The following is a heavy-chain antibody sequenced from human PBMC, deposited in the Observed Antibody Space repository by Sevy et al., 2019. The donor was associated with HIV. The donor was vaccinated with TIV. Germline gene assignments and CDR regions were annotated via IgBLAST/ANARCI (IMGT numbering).Heavy chain of an antibody. CDR3: ARCLGGLRPWEYNWFDP. D-gene: IGHD1-26*01. Sequence: ASVKDSCKASGYTFASYGISWVRQAPGQGLEWMGWVTPYNGHKKYAQKLQGRVTMTTDTSTSTAYMELRSLRSDDTAVYYCARCLGGLRPWEYNWFDPWGQGTLVTVSS. CDR1: GYTFASYG. J-gene: IGHJ5*02. CDR2: VTPYNGHK. V-gene: IGHV1-18*01.